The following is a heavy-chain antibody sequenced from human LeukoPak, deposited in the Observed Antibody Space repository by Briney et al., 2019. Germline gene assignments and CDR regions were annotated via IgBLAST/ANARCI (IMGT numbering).Heavy chain of an antibody. Sequence: PGGSLRLSCAAAGFTLSDYYMSWIRQAPGKGLEWVSYISSSGSTIYYADSVKGRFTISRDNAKNSLYLQMNSLRAEDTAVYYCARGGARGFTYGDYDYWGQGTLVTVSS. CDR2: ISSSGSTI. CDR1: GFTLSDYY. V-gene: IGHV3-11*01. D-gene: IGHD4-17*01. CDR3: ARGGARGFTYGDYDY. J-gene: IGHJ4*02.